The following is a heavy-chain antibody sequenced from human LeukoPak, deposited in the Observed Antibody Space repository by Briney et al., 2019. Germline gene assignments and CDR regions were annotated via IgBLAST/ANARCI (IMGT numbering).Heavy chain of an antibody. V-gene: IGHV4-59*01. CDR2: IYYIGST. J-gene: IGHJ6*02. D-gene: IGHD1-7*01. Sequence: PSETLSLTCTASGGSISSDYWSWIRQPPGKGLEWIGYIYYIGSTNYNPSLKSRVTISVDTSKNQFSLKLSSVTAADTAVYYCARRNYVSGMDVWGQGTTVTVSS. CDR1: GGSISSDY. CDR3: ARRNYVSGMDV.